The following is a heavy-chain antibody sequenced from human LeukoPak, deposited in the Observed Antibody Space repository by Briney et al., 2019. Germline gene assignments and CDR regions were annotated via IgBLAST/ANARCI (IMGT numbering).Heavy chain of an antibody. Sequence: GGSLRLSCAASGFTFSSYGMHWVRQAPGKGLEWVAVISYDGSNKYYADSVKGRFTISRDNSKNTLYLQMNSLRAEDTAVYYCAKETISYGMDVWGQGTTVTASS. CDR3: AKETISYGMDV. CDR2: ISYDGSNK. CDR1: GFTFSSYG. D-gene: IGHD2/OR15-2a*01. V-gene: IGHV3-30*18. J-gene: IGHJ6*02.